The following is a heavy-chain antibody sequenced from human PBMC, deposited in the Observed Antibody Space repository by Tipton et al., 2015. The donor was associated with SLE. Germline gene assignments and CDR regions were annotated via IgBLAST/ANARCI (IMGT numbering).Heavy chain of an antibody. CDR1: GFTFSSYA. V-gene: IGHV3-30*04. Sequence: SLRLSCAASGFTFSSYAMHWVRQAPGKGLEWVAVISYDGSNKYYADSVKGRFTISRDNSKNTLYLQMNSLRAEDTAVYYCAREVTPYYFDYWGQGTLVTVSS. J-gene: IGHJ4*02. D-gene: IGHD4-23*01. CDR3: AREVTPYYFDY. CDR2: ISYDGSNK.